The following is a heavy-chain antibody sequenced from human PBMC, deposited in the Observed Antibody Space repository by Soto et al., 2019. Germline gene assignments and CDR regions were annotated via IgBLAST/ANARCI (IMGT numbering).Heavy chain of an antibody. Sequence: GGSLRLSCAASGFTFSDYYMSWIRQAPGKGLEWVSYISSSGSTIYYADSVKGRFTISRDNAKNSLYLQMNSLRAEDTAVYYCARGGGGCSGGSCYPYYYYYYGMDVWGQGTTVTVSS. J-gene: IGHJ6*02. CDR3: ARGGGGCSGGSCYPYYYYYYGMDV. CDR2: ISSSGSTI. CDR1: GFTFSDYY. D-gene: IGHD2-15*01. V-gene: IGHV3-11*04.